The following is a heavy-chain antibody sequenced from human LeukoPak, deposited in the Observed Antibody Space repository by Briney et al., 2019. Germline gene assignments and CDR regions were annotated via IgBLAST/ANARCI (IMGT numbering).Heavy chain of an antibody. V-gene: IGHV4-61*08. Sequence: PSETLSLTCTVSGGSVGSAGYYWSWIRQPPGGGLEWIGYIYYIRNTNYNPSLKSRVAMSLDPSKNQFSLKLNSVTAADTAVYYCARTQSQSGSYRYYFGYWGQGTLVTVSS. CDR3: ARTQSQSGSYRYYFGY. D-gene: IGHD1-26*01. CDR1: GGSVGSAGYY. J-gene: IGHJ4*02. CDR2: IYYIRNT.